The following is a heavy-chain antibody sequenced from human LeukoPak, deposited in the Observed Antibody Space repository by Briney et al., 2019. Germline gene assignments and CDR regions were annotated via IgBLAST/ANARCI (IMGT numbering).Heavy chain of an antibody. CDR1: GYTFTDYY. D-gene: IGHD4-17*01. CDR3: ARLGLRNSFDAFDI. V-gene: IGHV1-2*02. CDR2: INPHSGGT. Sequence: ASVKVSCKASGYTFTDYYMHWVRQAPGQGLEWMGWINPHSGGTDHAQKFQGRVTMTRDMSTSTVYMELSSLRSEDTAVYYCARLGLRNSFDAFDIWGQGTMVTVSS. J-gene: IGHJ3*02.